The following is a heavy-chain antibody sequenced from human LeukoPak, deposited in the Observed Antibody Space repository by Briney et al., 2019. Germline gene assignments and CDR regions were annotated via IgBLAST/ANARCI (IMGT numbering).Heavy chain of an antibody. J-gene: IGHJ4*02. V-gene: IGHV3-7*01. CDR1: GFTFSSYW. CDR3: AKAYYCSGGSCYESDLYFDY. CDR2: IKQDGSEK. Sequence: GGSLRLSCAASGFTFSSYWMSWVRQAPGKGLEWVANIKQDGSEKYYVDSVKGRFTISRDNAKNSLYLQMNSLRAEDTAVYYCAKAYYCSGGSCYESDLYFDYWGQGTLVTVSS. D-gene: IGHD2-15*01.